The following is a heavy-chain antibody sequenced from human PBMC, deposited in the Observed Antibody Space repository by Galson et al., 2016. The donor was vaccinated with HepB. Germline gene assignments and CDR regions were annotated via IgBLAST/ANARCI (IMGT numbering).Heavy chain of an antibody. V-gene: IGHV4-61*01. CDR3: AREAYDVLTGYLDH. Sequence: ETLFPSSTASGGSLSIESYYGSWIRQTPGKGVAWIGYIYSTEYTNYNPSLDSRVTMSVDTSNNQFTLKLRSVTAADTAMYYGAREAYDVLTGYLDHWRPGTLVTVS. CDR1: GGSLSIESYY. CDR2: IYSTEYT. D-gene: IGHD3/OR15-3a*01. J-gene: IGHJ4*01.